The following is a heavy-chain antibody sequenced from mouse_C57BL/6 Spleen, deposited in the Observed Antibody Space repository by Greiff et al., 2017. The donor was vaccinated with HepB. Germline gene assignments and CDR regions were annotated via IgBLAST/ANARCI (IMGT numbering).Heavy chain of an antibody. V-gene: IGHV1-63*01. CDR1: GYTFTNYW. CDR3: ARFPYEGVMYY. CDR2: IYPGGGYT. Sequence: QVQLKESGAELVRPGTSVKMSCKASGYTFTNYWIGWAKQRPGHGLEWIGDIYPGGGYTNYNEKFKGKATLTADKSSSTAYMQFSSLSSEDSAIYYCARFPYEGVMYYWGQGTSVTVSS. J-gene: IGHJ4*01. D-gene: IGHD2-3*01.